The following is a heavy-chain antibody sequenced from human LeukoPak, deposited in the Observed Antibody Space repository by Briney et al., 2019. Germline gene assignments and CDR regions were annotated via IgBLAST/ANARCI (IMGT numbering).Heavy chain of an antibody. V-gene: IGHV4-39*07. Sequence: SETLSLTCTVSSGSIKFSSYYWSWVRQPPGKGLEWIGSIYYTGSTYYNSSLKSRVTISVDTAKNQFSLRLRSVTAADTAVYYCARDPSHHSGTFDIWGQGTMVTVSS. J-gene: IGHJ3*02. CDR1: SGSIKFSSYY. CDR3: ARDPSHHSGTFDI. CDR2: IYYTGST. D-gene: IGHD2-15*01.